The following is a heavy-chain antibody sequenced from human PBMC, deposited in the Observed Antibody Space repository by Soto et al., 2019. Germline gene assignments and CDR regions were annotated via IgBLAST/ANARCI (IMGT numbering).Heavy chain of an antibody. J-gene: IGHJ5*02. D-gene: IGHD2-21*02. CDR3: ARAMVVTQNWFDP. V-gene: IGHV4-39*01. CDR2: IYSTENT. Sequence: SETLSLTCTVSGGSVSSNSYSWGWIRQSPGKGLEWIGIIYSTENTYYHPSLLSRVTISADTSMNEFSLRLSSVTAADTAVYYCARAMVVTQNWFDPWGQGTLVTAPQ. CDR1: GGSVSSNSYS.